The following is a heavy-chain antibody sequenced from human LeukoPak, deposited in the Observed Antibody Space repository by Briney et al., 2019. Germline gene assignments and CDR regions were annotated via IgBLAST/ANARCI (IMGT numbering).Heavy chain of an antibody. CDR2: ISSSSSTI. CDR1: GFTFSSYS. Sequence: PGGSLRLSCAASGFTFSSYSMDWVRQAPGKGLEWVSYISSSSSTIYYADSVKGRFTISRDNAKNSLYLQMNSLRAEDTAVYYCAREGAGKLNDAFDIWGQGTMVTVSS. CDR3: AREGAGKLNDAFDI. J-gene: IGHJ3*02. D-gene: IGHD3-10*01. V-gene: IGHV3-48*01.